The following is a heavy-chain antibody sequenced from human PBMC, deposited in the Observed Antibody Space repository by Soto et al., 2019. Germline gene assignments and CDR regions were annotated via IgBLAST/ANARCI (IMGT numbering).Heavy chain of an antibody. J-gene: IGHJ4*02. D-gene: IGHD2-15*01. V-gene: IGHV1-69*12. CDR1: GGTFSSYA. Sequence: QVQLVQSGAEVKKPGSSVKVSCKASGGTFSSYAISWVRQAPGQGLEWMGGIIPIFGTANYAQKFQGRVTITADESTSTAYMELSSLRSEDTAVYYCASHTGYSGYDPRYCSGGSCSSLFDYWGQGTLVTVSS. CDR3: ASHTGYSGYDPRYCSGGSCSSLFDY. CDR2: IIPIFGTA.